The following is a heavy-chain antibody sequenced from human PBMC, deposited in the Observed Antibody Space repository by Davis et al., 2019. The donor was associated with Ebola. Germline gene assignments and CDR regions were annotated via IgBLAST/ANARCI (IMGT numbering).Heavy chain of an antibody. Sequence: MPSETLSLTCGVSGGSFSDYYWTWIRQPPGKGLEWIGDINDSEGTNYNPSLKSRVTISVDTSNNQFSLRLTSVTAADTAVYYCAASRNYDFWGGYPNWFDPWGQGALVTVSS. CDR3: AASRNYDFWGGYPNWFDP. D-gene: IGHD3-3*01. V-gene: IGHV4-34*01. CDR1: GGSFSDYY. CDR2: INDSEGT. J-gene: IGHJ5*02.